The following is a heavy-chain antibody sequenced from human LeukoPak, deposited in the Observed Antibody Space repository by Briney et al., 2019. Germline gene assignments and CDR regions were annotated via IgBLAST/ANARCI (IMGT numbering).Heavy chain of an antibody. J-gene: IGHJ6*03. CDR3: AREDRPNGSPNYYYYMDV. CDR2: IYTSGST. CDR1: GGSINNYY. Sequence: SETLSPTCTVSGGSINNYYWSWIRQPAGSGLEWIGLIYTSGSTNYNPSLKSRVTMSVDTSKNQFSLKLSSVTAADTAVYYCAREDRPNGSPNYYYYMDVWGKGTTITVSS. V-gene: IGHV4-4*07. D-gene: IGHD2-8*01.